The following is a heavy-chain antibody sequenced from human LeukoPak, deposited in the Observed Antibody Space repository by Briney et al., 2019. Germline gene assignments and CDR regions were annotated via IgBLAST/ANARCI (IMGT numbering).Heavy chain of an antibody. D-gene: IGHD5-12*01. J-gene: IGHJ4*02. CDR1: GFTFSSYS. CDR3: ARERSGYDN. CDR2: ISSSSSYI. V-gene: IGHV3-21*01. Sequence: GGSLRLSCAASGFTFSSYSMNWVRQATGKGLEWVSSISSSSSYINYADSVKGRFTISRDNAKNSLYLQMNSLRAEDTAVYYCARERSGYDNWGQGTLVTVSS.